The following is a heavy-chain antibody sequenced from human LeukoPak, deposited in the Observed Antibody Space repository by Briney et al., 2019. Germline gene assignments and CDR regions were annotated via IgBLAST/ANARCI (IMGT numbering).Heavy chain of an antibody. CDR2: INAGNGNT. CDR3: ARSPSLPQYQLPKNYYYYGMDV. Sequence: GASVTVSCKASGYTFTSYAMHWVRQAPGQRLEWMGWINAGNGNTKYSQKFQGRVTITRDTSASTAYMELSGLRSEDTAVYYCARSPSLPQYQLPKNYYYYGMDVWGQGTTVTVSS. J-gene: IGHJ6*02. CDR1: GYTFTSYA. D-gene: IGHD2-2*01. V-gene: IGHV1-3*01.